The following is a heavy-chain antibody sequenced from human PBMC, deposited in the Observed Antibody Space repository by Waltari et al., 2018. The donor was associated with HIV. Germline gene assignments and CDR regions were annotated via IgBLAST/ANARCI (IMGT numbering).Heavy chain of an antibody. CDR2: INPEGTIT. V-gene: IGHV3-74*03. CDR1: GFPFSSHW. Sequence: EVLLVESGGGSVQPGGSLTLSGAAPGFPFSSHWMQWVCQVPGKGLVWVSRINPEGTITTYADSVKGRFTVSRDNAKNTLYLQMNSLRVEDTALYYCARGWYIDYWGQGTLVTVSS. CDR3: ARGWYIDY. J-gene: IGHJ4*02. D-gene: IGHD6-19*01.